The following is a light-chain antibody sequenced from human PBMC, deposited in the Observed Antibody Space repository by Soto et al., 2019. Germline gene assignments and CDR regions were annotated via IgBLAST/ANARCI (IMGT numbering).Light chain of an antibody. V-gene: IGKV3-20*01. J-gene: IGKJ1*01. Sequence: EIVLTQSPGTLSLSPGERATLSCRASQSVSSNYLAWYQQKRGQAPRLLIYGASSRATGNPTRFSGSGSGTDFPLTISRLEPEDFAVYYCQQYDTSPRTFGQGTKVEI. CDR2: GAS. CDR3: QQYDTSPRT. CDR1: QSVSSNY.